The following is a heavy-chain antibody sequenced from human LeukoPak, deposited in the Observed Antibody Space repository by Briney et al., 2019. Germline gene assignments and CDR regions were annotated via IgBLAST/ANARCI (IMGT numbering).Heavy chain of an antibody. Sequence: GASVKVSCKASGYTFSDYDVNWVRQAPGQGLEWMGWMNPTSGDTGYAQKFQGRVTMTRGMSKNTAYMELSRLRSEDTAVYFCARVVMKAFYYYYMDVWGKGTT. CDR2: MNPTSGDT. D-gene: IGHD2-21*01. V-gene: IGHV1-8*01. J-gene: IGHJ6*03. CDR1: GYTFSDYD. CDR3: ARVVMKAFYYYYMDV.